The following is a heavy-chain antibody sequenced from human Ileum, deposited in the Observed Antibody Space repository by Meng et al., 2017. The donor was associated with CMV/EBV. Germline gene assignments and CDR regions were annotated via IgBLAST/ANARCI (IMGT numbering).Heavy chain of an antibody. CDR2: ISGSGGST. J-gene: IGHJ1*01. CDR3: AKSTVLMVYAMTEYFQH. V-gene: IGHV3-23*01. D-gene: IGHD2-8*01. Sequence: GESLKISCAASGFTFSSYAMSWVRQAPGKGLEWVSAISGSGGSTYCADSVKGRFTISRDNSKNTLYLQMNSLRAEDTAVYYCAKSTVLMVYAMTEYFQHWGQGTLVTVSS. CDR1: GFTFSSYA.